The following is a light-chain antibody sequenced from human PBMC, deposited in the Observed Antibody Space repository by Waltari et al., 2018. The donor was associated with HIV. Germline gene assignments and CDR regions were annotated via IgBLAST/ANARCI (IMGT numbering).Light chain of an antibody. J-gene: IGLJ2*01. Sequence: SYVLTQPPSVSVAPRQTARITCGGNNIDTKSVHWYQQKPGQAPVLVVYEDSDRPSGIPERFSGSNSGNTATLTISRVEAGDEADYYCQVWDSSSDHVVFGGGTKLNVL. CDR3: QVWDSSSDHVV. CDR2: EDS. CDR1: NIDTKS. V-gene: IGLV3-21*02.